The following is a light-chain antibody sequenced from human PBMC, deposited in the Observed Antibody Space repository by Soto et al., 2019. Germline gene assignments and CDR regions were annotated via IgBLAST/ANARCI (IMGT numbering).Light chain of an antibody. CDR1: QSLEYSDGNTF. CDR2: KVS. Sequence: DVVMTQSPLSLAVTLGQPASISCRSSQSLEYSDGNTFLNWFYQRPGQSPRRLIYKVSIREYGVPDRFSGSGSGTDFTLKISRVEAEDVGVYYCMQGTHWPPYTFGPGTKVEIK. CDR3: MQGTHWPPYT. V-gene: IGKV2-30*01. J-gene: IGKJ3*01.